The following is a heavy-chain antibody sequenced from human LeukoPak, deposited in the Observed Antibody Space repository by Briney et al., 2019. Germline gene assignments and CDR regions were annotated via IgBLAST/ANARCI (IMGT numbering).Heavy chain of an antibody. D-gene: IGHD5-18*01. Sequence: SGTLSLTCAVSGGSISSSNWWSWVRQPPGKGLEWIGEIYHSGSTNYNPSLKSRVTISVDKSKNQFSLKLSSVTAADTAVYYCARVKNGGYSLNWFDPWGQGTLVTVSS. CDR3: ARVKNGGYSLNWFDP. CDR2: IYHSGST. CDR1: GGSISSSNW. J-gene: IGHJ5*02. V-gene: IGHV4-4*02.